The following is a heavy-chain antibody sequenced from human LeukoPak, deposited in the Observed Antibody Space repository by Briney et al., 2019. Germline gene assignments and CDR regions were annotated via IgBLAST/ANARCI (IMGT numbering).Heavy chain of an antibody. V-gene: IGHV4-61*02. CDR3: ARADYIPYYYYYMDV. J-gene: IGHJ6*03. CDR2: IYTSGST. Sequence: KPSETLSLTCTVSGGSISSGSYYWSWIRQPAGKGLEWIGRIYTSGSTNYNPSLKSRVTISVDTSKNQFSLKLSSVTAADTAVYYCARADYIPYYYYYMDVWGKGTTVTVSS. D-gene: IGHD4-11*01. CDR1: GGSISSGSYY.